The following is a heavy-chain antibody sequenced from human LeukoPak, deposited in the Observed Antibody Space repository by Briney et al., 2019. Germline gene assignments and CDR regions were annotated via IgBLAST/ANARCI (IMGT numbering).Heavy chain of an antibody. CDR2: INSDGSST. CDR1: GFTFSSYW. V-gene: IGHV3-74*01. D-gene: IGHD3-3*01. Sequence: GGSLRLSCAASGFTFSSYWMHWVRQAPGKGLVWVSRINSDGSSTNYADSVKGRFTVSRDTAKNTLYLQMNSLRAEDTAVYYCAREHYYDFWSGYPDGWGQGTLVTVSS. J-gene: IGHJ4*02. CDR3: AREHYYDFWSGYPDG.